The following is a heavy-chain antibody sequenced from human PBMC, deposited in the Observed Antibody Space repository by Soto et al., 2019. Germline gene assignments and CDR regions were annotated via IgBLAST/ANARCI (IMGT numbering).Heavy chain of an antibody. CDR2: MNPGSGDT. Sequence: ASVKVSCKASGYTFTNNDVSWVRQATGQGLEWMGWMNPGSGDTGFAQKFQGRVTMTRDISIATAYMELNSLTSEDTAIYYCARMESFGSLNWFDPWGQGTLVTVSS. J-gene: IGHJ5*02. CDR3: ARMESFGSLNWFDP. D-gene: IGHD5-18*01. CDR1: GYTFTNND. V-gene: IGHV1-8*02.